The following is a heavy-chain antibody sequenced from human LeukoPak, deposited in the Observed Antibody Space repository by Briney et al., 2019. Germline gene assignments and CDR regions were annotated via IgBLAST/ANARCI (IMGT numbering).Heavy chain of an antibody. J-gene: IGHJ4*02. CDR3: ATVGNCSGGSCYSDYFEY. D-gene: IGHD2-15*01. CDR1: GGSIRSYY. Sequence: SETLSLTXTVSGGSIRSYYWSWIRQPPGKGLEWIGYIYYSGSTNYNPSLKSRVTISVDTSKNQFSLKLSSVTAADTAVYYCATVGNCSGGSCYSDYFEYWGQGTLVTVSS. CDR2: IYYSGST. V-gene: IGHV4-59*01.